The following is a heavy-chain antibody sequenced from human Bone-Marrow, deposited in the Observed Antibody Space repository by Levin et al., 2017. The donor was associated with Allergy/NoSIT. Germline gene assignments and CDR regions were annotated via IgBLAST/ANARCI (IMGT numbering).Heavy chain of an antibody. D-gene: IGHD6-19*01. CDR3: ARGRKQWLVRNYAFDI. V-gene: IGHV1-2*04. CDR1: GYTFTGYY. J-gene: IGHJ3*02. CDR2: INPNSGGT. Sequence: PLASVKVSCKASGYTFTGYYMHWVRQAPGQGLEWMGWINPNSGGTNYAQKFQGWVTMTRDTSISTAYMELSRLRSDDTAVYYCARGRKQWLVRNYAFDIWGQGTMVTVSS.